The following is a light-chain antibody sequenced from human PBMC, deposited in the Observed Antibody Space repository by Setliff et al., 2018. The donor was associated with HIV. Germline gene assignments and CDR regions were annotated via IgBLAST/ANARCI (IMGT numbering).Light chain of an antibody. V-gene: IGLV2-14*03. CDR3: SSYTSSTPLYV. CDR1: SSDVGGYNY. CDR2: AVS. Sequence: QSALTQPASVSGSPGQSITISCTGSSSDVGGYNYVSWYQQHPGKAPKLMIYAVSNRPSGVSNRFSGSKSGNTASLTISGLQAEDEADYYCSSYTSSTPLYVFGTGTKVT. J-gene: IGLJ1*01.